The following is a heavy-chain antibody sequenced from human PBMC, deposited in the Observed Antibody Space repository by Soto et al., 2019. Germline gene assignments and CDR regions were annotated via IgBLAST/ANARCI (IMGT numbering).Heavy chain of an antibody. CDR3: ARGSRRYYDGTNYHYVLNY. J-gene: IGHJ4*02. CDR1: GFTFGSYD. CDR2: IWSDGTSE. D-gene: IGHD3-22*01. Sequence: GGFLRLSCAASGFTFGSYDIHWVRQTPGTGLEWVALIWSDGTSENYADSVKGRFTISRDNSNNTLFLQMNGLRAEDTAVYYCARGSRRYYDGTNYHYVLNYWGPGTLVTVSS. V-gene: IGHV3-33*01.